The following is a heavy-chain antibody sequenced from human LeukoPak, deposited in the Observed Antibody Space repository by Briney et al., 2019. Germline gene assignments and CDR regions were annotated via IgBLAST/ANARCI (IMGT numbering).Heavy chain of an antibody. CDR1: GYTFTSYG. CDR2: ISAYNGNT. D-gene: IGHD3-10*01. J-gene: IGHJ4*02. Sequence: RASVKVSCKASGYTFTSYGISWVRQAPGQGLEWMGWISAYNGNTNYAQKLQGRVTMTTDTSTSTAYMELRSLRSDDTAVYYCARDYYGSGSQPSFDYWGQGTLVTVSS. V-gene: IGHV1-18*01. CDR3: ARDYYGSGSQPSFDY.